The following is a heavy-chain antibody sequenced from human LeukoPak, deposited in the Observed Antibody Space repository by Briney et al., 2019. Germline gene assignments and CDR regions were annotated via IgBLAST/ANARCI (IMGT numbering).Heavy chain of an antibody. J-gene: IGHJ4*02. V-gene: IGHV3-7*01. CDR1: GFTFSSYW. Sequence: PGGPLRLSCAASGFTFSSYWMSWVRQAPGKGLEWVANIKQDGSEKYYVDSVKGRFTISRDNAKNSLYLQMNSLRAEDTAVYYCARDTQRGYYDSSDLFGYWGQGTLVTVSS. CDR2: IKQDGSEK. D-gene: IGHD3-22*01. CDR3: ARDTQRGYYDSSDLFGY.